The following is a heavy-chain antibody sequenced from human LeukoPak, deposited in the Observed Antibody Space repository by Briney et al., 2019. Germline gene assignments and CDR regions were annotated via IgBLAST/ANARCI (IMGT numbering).Heavy chain of an antibody. V-gene: IGHV3-74*01. D-gene: IGHD6-25*01. CDR3: ARENLAAAADY. CDR2: IRGDGSMT. J-gene: IGHJ4*02. CDR1: GFTFSNAW. Sequence: GGSLQLSCAASGFTFSNAWMNWVRQAPGKGLVWVSRIRGDGSMTNYADSVKGRFTISRDNAKNTLYLQMNSLRLEDTAVYYCARENLAAAADYWGQGTVVTVSS.